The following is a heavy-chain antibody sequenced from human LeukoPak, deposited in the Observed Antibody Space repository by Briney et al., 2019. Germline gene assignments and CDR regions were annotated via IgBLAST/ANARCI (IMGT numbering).Heavy chain of an antibody. CDR3: TRGAGWLIDY. V-gene: IGHV4-59*01. CDR2: FHNSGTS. D-gene: IGHD3-16*01. Sequence: PSETLSLTCTVSDDSISDYYRGWIRLPPGKGLEWIGYFHNSGTSTYNPSLKSRVTISADTSKNQFSLKLNSLTTADTAVYYCTRGAGWLIDYWGQGILVTVSS. CDR1: DDSISDYY. J-gene: IGHJ4*02.